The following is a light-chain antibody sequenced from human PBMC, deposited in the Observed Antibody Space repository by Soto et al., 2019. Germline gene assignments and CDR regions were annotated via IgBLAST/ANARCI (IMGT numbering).Light chain of an antibody. CDR1: QGISSY. CDR2: AAS. J-gene: IGKJ4*01. Sequence: AIRMTQSPSSLSASTGDRVTITCRASQGISSYLAWYQQKPGKAPKLQIYAASTLQSGVPSRFSGSGSGTDFTLTISCLQSEDFATYYCQQFHSYPLTFGGGTKVEIK. V-gene: IGKV1-8*01. CDR3: QQFHSYPLT.